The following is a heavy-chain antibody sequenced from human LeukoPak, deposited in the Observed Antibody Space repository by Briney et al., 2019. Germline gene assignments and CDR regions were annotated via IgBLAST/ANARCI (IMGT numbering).Heavy chain of an antibody. Sequence: GGSLRLSCAASGFTFSSYWMHWVRQAPGKGLVWVLRINSDGSSTTYADSVKSRFTTSRDNAKNTLYLQMSSLRVEDTAVYYCANGYSSTYYNALDIRGQGTMVTVSS. D-gene: IGHD6-13*01. J-gene: IGHJ3*02. CDR2: INSDGSST. CDR1: GFTFSSYW. CDR3: ANGYSSTYYNALDI. V-gene: IGHV3-74*01.